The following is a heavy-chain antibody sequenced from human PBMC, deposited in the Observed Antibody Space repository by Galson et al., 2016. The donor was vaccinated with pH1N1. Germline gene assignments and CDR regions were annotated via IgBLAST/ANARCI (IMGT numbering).Heavy chain of an antibody. Sequence: SLRLSCAVSGFIFSDYHMDWVRQAPGKGLEWVGRSKKKVNGYSTEYATSVEGRFIISRDESQNSMYLQMSYLRLEDTAVYFCSRVLEGGVGVWGQGTTVIVSS. J-gene: IGHJ6*02. CDR2: SKKKVNGYST. CDR1: GFIFSDYH. V-gene: IGHV3-72*01. CDR3: SRVLEGGVGV.